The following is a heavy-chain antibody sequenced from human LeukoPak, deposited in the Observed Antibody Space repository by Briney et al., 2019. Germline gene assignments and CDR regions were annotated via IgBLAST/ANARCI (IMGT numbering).Heavy chain of an antibody. J-gene: IGHJ4*02. Sequence: SETLSLTCTVSGGSTSNYYWSWIRQPPGKGLELIGFIYYSGSPNYNPSLKSRVTISVDTSKNQFSLKLSSVTAADTAVYYCARHPGMRLIIYGSGSSFDYWGQGTLVTVSS. CDR2: IYYSGSP. CDR1: GGSTSNYY. D-gene: IGHD3-10*01. CDR3: ARHPGMRLIIYGSGSSFDY. V-gene: IGHV4-59*08.